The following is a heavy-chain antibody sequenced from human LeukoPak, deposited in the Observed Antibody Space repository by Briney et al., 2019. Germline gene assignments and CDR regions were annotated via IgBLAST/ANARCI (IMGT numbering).Heavy chain of an antibody. V-gene: IGHV1-69*05. CDR3: ARDRPRTKDSSGYYPYYFDY. CDR2: IIPIFGTA. CDR1: GGTFSSYA. D-gene: IGHD3-22*01. J-gene: IGHJ4*02. Sequence: SVKVSCKASGGTFSSYAISWVRQAPGQGLEWMGGIIPIFGTANYAQKFQGRVTITTDESTSTAYMELSSLRSEDTAVYYCARDRPRTKDSSGYYPYYFDYWGQGTLVTVSS.